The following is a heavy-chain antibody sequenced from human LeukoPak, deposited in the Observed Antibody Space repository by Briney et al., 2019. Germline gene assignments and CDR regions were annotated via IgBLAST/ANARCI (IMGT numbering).Heavy chain of an antibody. CDR2: ISSSGSTI. Sequence: GGSLRLSCAASGFTFSTYWMHWVRQAPGKVLEWVSYISSSGSTIYYADSVKGRFTISRDNAKNSLYLQMNSLRAEDTAVYYCHDFWSAGRFDPWGQGTLVTVSS. CDR1: GFTFSTYW. J-gene: IGHJ5*02. CDR3: HDFWSAGRFDP. D-gene: IGHD3-3*01. V-gene: IGHV3-48*04.